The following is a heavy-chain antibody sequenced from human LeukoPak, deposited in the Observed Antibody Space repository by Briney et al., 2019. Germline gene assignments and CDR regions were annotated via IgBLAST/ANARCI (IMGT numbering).Heavy chain of an antibody. Sequence: GRSLRLSCAASGFTFDDYAMHWVRQAPGKGLEWVSGISWNSGSIGYADSVKGRFTISRDNAKNSLFLQMNSLRVEGMAFYYCVKGGHSSGWYTDFDYWGQGTLVTVSS. V-gene: IGHV3-9*03. D-gene: IGHD6-19*01. CDR2: ISWNSGSI. J-gene: IGHJ4*02. CDR3: VKGGHSSGWYTDFDY. CDR1: GFTFDDYA.